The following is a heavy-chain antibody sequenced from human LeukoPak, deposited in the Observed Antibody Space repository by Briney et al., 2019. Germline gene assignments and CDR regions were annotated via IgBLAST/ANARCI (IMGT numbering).Heavy chain of an antibody. CDR3: ARLTRYYGSGSRPTGWFDP. CDR1: GGTFSSYA. D-gene: IGHD3-10*01. CDR2: ISAYNGNT. V-gene: IGHV1-18*01. J-gene: IGHJ5*02. Sequence: ASVKVSCKASGGTFSSYAISWVRQAPGQGLEWMGWISAYNGNTNYAQKLQGRVTMTTDTSTSTAYMELRSLRSDDTAVYYCARLTRYYGSGSRPTGWFDPWGQGTLVTVSS.